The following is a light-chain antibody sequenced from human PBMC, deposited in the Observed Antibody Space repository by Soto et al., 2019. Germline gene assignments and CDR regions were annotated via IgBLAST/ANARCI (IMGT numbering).Light chain of an antibody. J-gene: IGLJ1*01. CDR3: TSWTSTSTYV. CDR1: SSDVGGYNY. CDR2: DVF. Sequence: QSVLTQDASVSGSPGQSITISCPGTSSDVGGYNYVSWYQQHPGRAPKLIIYDVFTRPSGISHRFSGSKSGNTASLTISALQDEDEADYYCTSWTSTSTYVFGSGTKVTVI. V-gene: IGLV2-14*01.